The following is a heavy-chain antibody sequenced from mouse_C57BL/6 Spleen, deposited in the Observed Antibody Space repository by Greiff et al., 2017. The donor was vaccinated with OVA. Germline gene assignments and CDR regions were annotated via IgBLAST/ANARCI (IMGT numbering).Heavy chain of an antibody. D-gene: IGHD2-3*01. CDR3: ARIYDGYYVFAY. CDR1: GFTFSDYY. V-gene: IGHV5-16*01. CDR2: INYDGSST. J-gene: IGHJ3*01. Sequence: EVHLVESEGGLVQPGSSMKLSCTASGFTFSDYYMAWVRQVPEKGLEWVANINYDGSSTYYLDSLKSRFIISRDNAKNILYLQMSSLKSEDTATYYCARIYDGYYVFAYWGQGTLVTVSA.